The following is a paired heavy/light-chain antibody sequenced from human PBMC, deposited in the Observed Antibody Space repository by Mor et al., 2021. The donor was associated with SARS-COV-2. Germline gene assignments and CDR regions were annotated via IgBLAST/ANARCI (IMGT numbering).Light chain of an antibody. Sequence: DIQMTQSPSSLSASVGDRVTITCRASQSISSYLNWYQQKPGKAPKLLIYAASSLQSGVPSRFSGSGSGTDFTLTISSLQPEDFATYYCQQSYSTTTFGPGTKVDIK. CDR3: QQSYSTTT. CDR2: AAS. J-gene: IGKJ3*01. V-gene: IGKV1-39*01. CDR1: QSISSY.
Heavy chain of an antibody. Sequence: QVQLVESGGGVVQPGRSLRLSCAASGFTFSSYGMHWVRQAPGKGLEWVAVISYDGSNKYYADSVKGRFTISRDNSKNTLYLQMNSLRAEDTAVYYCAKDLIYCSSTSCPRYYYYYYGMDVWGQGTTVTVSS. CDR1: GFTFSSYG. J-gene: IGHJ6*02. V-gene: IGHV3-30*18. D-gene: IGHD2-2*01. CDR2: ISYDGSNK. CDR3: AKDLIYCSSTSCPRYYYYYYGMDV.